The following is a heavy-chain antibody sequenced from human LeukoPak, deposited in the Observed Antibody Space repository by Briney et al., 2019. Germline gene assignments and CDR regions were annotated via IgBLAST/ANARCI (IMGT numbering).Heavy chain of an antibody. V-gene: IGHV4-61*01. CDR3: AAYSYGSGSYYNY. Sequence: PSEALSLTCTVSGGSISSSSYYWSWIRQPPGKGLEWVGYIYYSGSTNYNPSLKSRLTISVDTSKNQFSLKLSSVTAADTAVYYCAAYSYGSGSYYNYWGQGTLVTVSS. CDR1: GGSISSSSYY. CDR2: IYYSGST. D-gene: IGHD3-10*01. J-gene: IGHJ4*02.